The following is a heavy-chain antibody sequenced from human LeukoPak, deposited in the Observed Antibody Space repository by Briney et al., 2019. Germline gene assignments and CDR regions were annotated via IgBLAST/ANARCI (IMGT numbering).Heavy chain of an antibody. Sequence: GGSLRLSCAASGFTFSSYSMHWVRQAPGKGLEWVASISSSSSNKYYADSVKGRFTISRDNAKNTLYLQMNSLRAEDTAVYYCARDLIDFWSGYYYYFDYWGQGTLVTVSS. CDR3: ARDLIDFWSGYYYYFDY. J-gene: IGHJ4*02. V-gene: IGHV3-21*01. CDR2: ISSSSSNK. D-gene: IGHD3-3*01. CDR1: GFTFSSYS.